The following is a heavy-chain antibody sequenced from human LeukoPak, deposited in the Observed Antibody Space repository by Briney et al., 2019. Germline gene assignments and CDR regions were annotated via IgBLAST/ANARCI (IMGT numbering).Heavy chain of an antibody. Sequence: PGGSLRLSCAASGFTFSSYSTNWVRQAPGKGLEWVSSISSSSSYIYYADSVKGRFTISRDNAKNSLYLQMNSLRAEDTAVYYCARLLDWRFDYWGQGTLVTVSS. CDR3: ARLLDWRFDY. D-gene: IGHD3-9*01. J-gene: IGHJ4*02. CDR1: GFTFSSYS. CDR2: ISSSSSYI. V-gene: IGHV3-21*01.